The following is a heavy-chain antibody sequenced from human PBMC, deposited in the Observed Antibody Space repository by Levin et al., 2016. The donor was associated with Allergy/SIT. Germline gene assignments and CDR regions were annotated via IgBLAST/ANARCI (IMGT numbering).Heavy chain of an antibody. CDR3: ARDEGYCSGGSCSGNSAGSLPYYYYGMDV. Sequence: SETLSLTCTVSGGSVSSGSYYWSWIRQPPGKGLEWIGYIYYSGSTNYNPSLKSRVTISVDTSKNQFSLKLSSVTAADTAVYYCARDEGYCSGGSCSGNSAGSLPYYYYGMDVWGQGTTVTVSS. D-gene: IGHD2-15*01. CDR1: GGSVSSGSYY. V-gene: IGHV4-61*01. CDR2: IYYSGST. J-gene: IGHJ6*02.